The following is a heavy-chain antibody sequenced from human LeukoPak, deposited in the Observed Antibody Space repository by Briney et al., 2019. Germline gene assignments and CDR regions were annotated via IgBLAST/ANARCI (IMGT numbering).Heavy chain of an antibody. V-gene: IGHV1-69*05. CDR3: GGAFFDSSGLFDY. CDR2: IIPIFGTA. J-gene: IGHJ4*02. D-gene: IGHD3-22*01. Sequence: SVKVSCKASGGTFSSYAISWVRQAHGQGLEWMGGIIPIFGTANYAQKFQGRVTITTDESTSTAYMELSSLRSEDTAVYYCGGAFFDSSGLFDYWGQGTLVTVSS. CDR1: GGTFSSYA.